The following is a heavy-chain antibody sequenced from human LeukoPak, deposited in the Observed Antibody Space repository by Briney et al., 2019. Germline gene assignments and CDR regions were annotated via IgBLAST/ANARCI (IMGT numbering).Heavy chain of an antibody. D-gene: IGHD3-10*02. CDR2: INSDGSST. J-gene: IGHJ6*04. V-gene: IGHV3-74*01. Sequence: GGSLRLSCAASGFTFSSYWMHWVRQAPGKGLVWVSRINSDGSSTYYADSVKGRFTISRDNSKNTLYLQMNSLRAEDTAVYYCAELGITMIGGVWGKGTTVTISS. CDR3: AELGITMIGGV. CDR1: GFTFSSYW.